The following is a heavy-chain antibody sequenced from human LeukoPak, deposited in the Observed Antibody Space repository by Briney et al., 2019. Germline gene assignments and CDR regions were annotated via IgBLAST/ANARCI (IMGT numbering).Heavy chain of an antibody. CDR1: GGSISSGGYS. CDR2: IYHSGST. V-gene: IGHV4-30-2*01. CDR3: ARGMDV. J-gene: IGHJ6*02. Sequence: SQTLSLTCAVSGGSISSGGYSWSWIRQPPGKGLEWIGYIYHSGSTYYNPSLKSRVTISGDRSKNQFSLKLSSMTAADTAVYYCARGMDVWGQGTTVTVSS.